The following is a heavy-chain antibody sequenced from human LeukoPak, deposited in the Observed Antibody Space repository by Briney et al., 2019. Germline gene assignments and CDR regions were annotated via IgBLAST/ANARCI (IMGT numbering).Heavy chain of an antibody. CDR3: ARVSGSYWAWYFDY. Sequence: SETLSLTCTVSGSSISSGYYWGWIRQPPGTGLDWIGSIYHSGNTYYTPSLKSRVTISVDTSKNQFSLKLSSVTAADTAVYYCARVSGSYWAWYFDYWGQGTLVTVSS. V-gene: IGHV4-38-2*02. D-gene: IGHD1-26*01. CDR2: IYHSGNT. J-gene: IGHJ4*02. CDR1: GSSISSGYY.